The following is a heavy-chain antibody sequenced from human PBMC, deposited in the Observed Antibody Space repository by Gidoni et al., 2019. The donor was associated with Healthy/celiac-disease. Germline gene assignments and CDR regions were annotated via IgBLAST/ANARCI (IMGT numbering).Heavy chain of an antibody. CDR3: AKDNPGSSFDI. CDR1: GFHCDAYA. V-gene: IGHV3-9*01. CDR2: ISWNSGSI. J-gene: IGHJ3*02. Sequence: EVHLVEAGGGVVQPGRSLRLSCEASGFHCDAYAMHWVRQAPGKGLEWVSGISWNSGSIGYADSVKGRFTISRDNAKNSLYLQMNSLRAEDTALYYCAKDNPGSSFDIWGQGTMVTVSS. D-gene: IGHD3-10*01.